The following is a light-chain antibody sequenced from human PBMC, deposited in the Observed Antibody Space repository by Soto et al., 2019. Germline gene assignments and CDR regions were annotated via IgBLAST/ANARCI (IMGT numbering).Light chain of an antibody. CDR1: QVISTS. CDR3: QQLFDSPIT. J-gene: IGKJ5*01. CDR2: AAS. Sequence: GESVTITCRASQVISTSLAWYQVKPGKAPKLLIYAASTLESGVPSRFSATVSGTEFSLTIPSLQPEDFATYYCQQLFDSPITFGQGTRLEIK. V-gene: IGKV1-9*01.